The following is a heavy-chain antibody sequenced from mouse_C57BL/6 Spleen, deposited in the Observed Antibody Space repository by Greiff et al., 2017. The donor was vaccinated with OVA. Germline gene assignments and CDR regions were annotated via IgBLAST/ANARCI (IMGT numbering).Heavy chain of an antibody. Sequence: EVQLQQSGPELVKPGASVKISCKASGYTFTDYYMNWVKQSHGKSLEWIGDINPNNGGTSYNQKFKGKATLTVDKSSSTAYIELRSLTSEDSAVYYCARPPFTTVEAWFAYWGQGTLVTVSA. D-gene: IGHD1-1*01. V-gene: IGHV1-26*01. CDR3: ARPPFTTVEAWFAY. CDR2: INPNNGGT. J-gene: IGHJ3*01. CDR1: GYTFTDYY.